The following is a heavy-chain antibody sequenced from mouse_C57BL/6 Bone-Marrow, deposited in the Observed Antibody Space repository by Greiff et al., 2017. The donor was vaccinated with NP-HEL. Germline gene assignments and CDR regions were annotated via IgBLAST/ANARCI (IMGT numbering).Heavy chain of an antibody. V-gene: IGHV1-15*01. J-gene: IGHJ2*01. CDR1: GYTFTDYE. Sequence: QVQLQQSGAELVRPGASVTLSCKASGYTFTDYEMHWVKQTPVHGLEWIGAIDPETGGTAYNQKFKGKAILTADKSSSTAYMELRSLTSEDSAVYYCTRHPLLRPIVGDYFDYWGQGTTLTVSS. D-gene: IGHD2-4*01. CDR3: TRHPLLRPIVGDYFDY. CDR2: IDPETGGT.